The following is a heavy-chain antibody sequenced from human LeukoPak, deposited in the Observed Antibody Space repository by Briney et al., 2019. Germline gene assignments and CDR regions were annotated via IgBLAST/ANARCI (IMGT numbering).Heavy chain of an antibody. CDR2: IRYDGSNR. J-gene: IGHJ4*02. Sequence: GGSLRLSCAASGFTFSSYGMHWVRQAPGKGLEWVAFIRYDGSNRFYADSVKGRFTISRDISKNTLYVQMNSLRAEDTAVYYCATTIFGVVMPPGYWGQGTLVTVSS. D-gene: IGHD3-3*01. CDR1: GFTFSSYG. CDR3: ATTIFGVVMPPGY. V-gene: IGHV3-30*02.